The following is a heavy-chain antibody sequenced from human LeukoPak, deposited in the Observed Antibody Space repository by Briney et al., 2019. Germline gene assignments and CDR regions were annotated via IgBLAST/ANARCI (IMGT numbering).Heavy chain of an antibody. Sequence: SETLSLTCAVYGGSFSGYYWSWIRQPPGRGLEWIGEINHSGSTNYNPSLKSRVTISVDTSKNQFSLKLSSETAADTAVYYCARVPRQKTMVRGVITPWGDAFDIWGQGTMVTVSS. CDR2: INHSGST. CDR1: GGSFSGYY. V-gene: IGHV4-34*01. CDR3: ARVPRQKTMVRGVITPWGDAFDI. J-gene: IGHJ3*02. D-gene: IGHD3-10*01.